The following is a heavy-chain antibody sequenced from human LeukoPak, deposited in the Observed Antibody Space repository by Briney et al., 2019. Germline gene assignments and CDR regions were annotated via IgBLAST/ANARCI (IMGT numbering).Heavy chain of an antibody. CDR3: ARSSYSSSSSV. Sequence: GGSLRISCAVSGFTFSGFWMSWSRQAPGKGLEWVASINSDGSEGYYADVVKGRFTISRDNAKNSLYLQINSLRAEDTAVYYCARSSYSSSSSVWGQGTMVTVSS. J-gene: IGHJ3*01. V-gene: IGHV3-7*03. D-gene: IGHD6-6*01. CDR2: INSDGSEG. CDR1: GFTFSGFW.